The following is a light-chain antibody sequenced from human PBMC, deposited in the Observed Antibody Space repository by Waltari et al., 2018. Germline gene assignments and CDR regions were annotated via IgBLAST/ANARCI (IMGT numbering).Light chain of an antibody. Sequence: QSALTQPRSVSGSPGQSVTISCTGTSSDVGGYDYVSWYQHHPGKAPKLMICDVTKRPPGVPDRFSGSKSCNTASLTISGLQAEDEADYYCCSYAGSYTHVVFGGGTKLTVL. CDR1: SSDVGGYDY. J-gene: IGLJ2*01. CDR2: DVT. CDR3: CSYAGSYTHVV. V-gene: IGLV2-11*01.